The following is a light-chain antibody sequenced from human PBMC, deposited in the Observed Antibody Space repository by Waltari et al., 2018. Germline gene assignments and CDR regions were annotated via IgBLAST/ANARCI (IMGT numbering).Light chain of an antibody. CDR3: QQSYSTPYT. J-gene: IGKJ2*01. CDR2: AAS. V-gene: IGKV1-39*01. Sequence: DIQMTQSPSSLSASVGDRLTITCRPSQSIRSHLNWYQQKPGRAPKLLIYAASSLQSGVPSRFSGSGSGTDFSFTISNLQPDDLAIYYCQQSYSTPYTFGQGTKLEIK. CDR1: QSIRSH.